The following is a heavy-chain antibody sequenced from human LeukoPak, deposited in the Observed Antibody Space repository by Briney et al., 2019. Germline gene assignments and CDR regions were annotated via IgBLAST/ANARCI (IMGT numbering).Heavy chain of an antibody. CDR2: IYTSGST. J-gene: IGHJ4*02. Sequence: SETLSLTCTVSGGSISSGSYYWSWIRQPARKGLEWIGRIYTSGSTNYNPSLKSRVTISVDTSKNQFSLKLSSVTAADTAVYYCASEQLDEGGFDYWGQGTLVTVSS. CDR3: ASEQLDEGGFDY. D-gene: IGHD6-13*01. V-gene: IGHV4-61*02. CDR1: GGSISSGSYY.